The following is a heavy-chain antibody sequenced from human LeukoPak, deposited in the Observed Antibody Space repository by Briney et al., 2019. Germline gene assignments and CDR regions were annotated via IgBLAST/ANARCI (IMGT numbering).Heavy chain of an antibody. D-gene: IGHD1-26*01. CDR1: GYSFTSYW. CDR3: ASSWEIHSPLDY. V-gene: IGHV5-51*01. CDR2: IYPGDSDT. Sequence: GESLKISCKGSGYSFTSYWIGWVRKMPGKGLEGMGTIYPGDSDTRYSPSFQVQVTISADKSISTAYLQWSSLKASDTAMYYCASSWEIHSPLDYWGQGTLVTVSS. J-gene: IGHJ4*02.